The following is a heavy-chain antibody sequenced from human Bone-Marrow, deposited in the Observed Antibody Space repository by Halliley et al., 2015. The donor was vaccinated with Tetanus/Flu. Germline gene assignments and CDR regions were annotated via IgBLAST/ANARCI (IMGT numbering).Heavy chain of an antibody. CDR2: ISGDGTYI. Sequence: SSISGDGTYIYYPDSLKGRFTVSRDNAKNSVHLQINNLRVEDTAVYYCARGHCGGDCLGTYWGQGALVTVSS. D-gene: IGHD2-21*02. V-gene: IGHV3-21*01. CDR3: ARGHCGGDCLGTY. J-gene: IGHJ4*02.